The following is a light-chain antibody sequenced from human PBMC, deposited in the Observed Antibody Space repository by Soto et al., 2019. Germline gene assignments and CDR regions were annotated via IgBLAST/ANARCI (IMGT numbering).Light chain of an antibody. Sequence: AIQLTQSPSSLSASLGDTVIITCRASQDITSDLAWYQQRPEKAPVLLIYDASRLESGVPPRFSGGGSGTEFSLTISSLQPEDFATYFCQQFNAYPRTFGQGTKVEIK. CDR2: DAS. V-gene: IGKV1-13*02. CDR1: QDITSD. CDR3: QQFNAYPRT. J-gene: IGKJ1*01.